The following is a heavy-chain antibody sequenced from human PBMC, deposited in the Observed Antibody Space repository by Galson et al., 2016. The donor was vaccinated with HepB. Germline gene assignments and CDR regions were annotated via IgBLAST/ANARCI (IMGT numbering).Heavy chain of an antibody. CDR2: ISSSSTFI. D-gene: IGHD1-26*01. V-gene: IGHV3-21*01. Sequence: SLRLSCAASGFLFNSYGIHWVRQAPTKGLEWVSFISSSSTFIYYADSVKGRFTISRDNAQDSLYLQMNNLRAEDTAVYYFVFGDDSGEFDFWGQGTRVTVSS. CDR3: VFGDDSGEFDF. J-gene: IGHJ4*02. CDR1: GFLFNSYG.